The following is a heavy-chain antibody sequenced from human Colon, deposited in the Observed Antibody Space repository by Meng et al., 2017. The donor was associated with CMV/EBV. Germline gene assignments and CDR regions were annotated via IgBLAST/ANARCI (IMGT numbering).Heavy chain of an antibody. D-gene: IGHD5-24*01. CDR3: ARNNFD. Sequence: GESLKISCAASGFTFSIYTMNWVRQAPGKGLEWVSSIDSRSSFIYYADSLKGRFTISRDNAKNSLYLQINSLRAEDTAVYYCARNNFDWGQGTLVTSPQ. CDR1: GFTFSIYT. CDR2: IDSRSSFI. V-gene: IGHV3-21*01. J-gene: IGHJ4*02.